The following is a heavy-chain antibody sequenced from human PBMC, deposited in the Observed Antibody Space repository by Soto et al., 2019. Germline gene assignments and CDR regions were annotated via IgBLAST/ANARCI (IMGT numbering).Heavy chain of an antibody. CDR3: ARTHLGYCSSTSCYGPTSYNWFDP. J-gene: IGHJ5*02. Sequence: ASVKVSCKASGYTFTSYGISWVRQAPGQGLEWMGWISAYNGNTNYAQKLQGRVTMTTDTSTSTAYMELRSLRSDDTAVYYCARTHLGYCSSTSCYGPTSYNWFDPWGQGTLVTVSS. D-gene: IGHD2-2*01. V-gene: IGHV1-18*01. CDR1: GYTFTSYG. CDR2: ISAYNGNT.